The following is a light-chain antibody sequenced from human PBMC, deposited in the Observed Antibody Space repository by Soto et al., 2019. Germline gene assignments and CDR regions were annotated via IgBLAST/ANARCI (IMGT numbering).Light chain of an antibody. CDR3: QEFYTYPWT. J-gene: IGKJ1*01. V-gene: IGKV1-5*03. CDR1: QSIDSW. Sequence: DIQMTQSPSTLSASVGDRVTITCRASQSIDSWLAWYQQKPGKAPKLLIYKASNLESGVPSRFSGSRSGTEFTLSISCLQPDDFETSYCQEFYTYPWTFGQGTKVEIK. CDR2: KAS.